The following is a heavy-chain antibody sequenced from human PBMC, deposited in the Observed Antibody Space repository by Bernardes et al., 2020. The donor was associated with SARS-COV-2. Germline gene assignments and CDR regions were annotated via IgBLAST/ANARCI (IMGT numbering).Heavy chain of an antibody. CDR2: IIRDSSVI. D-gene: IGHD2-21*01. J-gene: IGHJ2*01. CDR1: AFIFNEIA. Sequence: GGSLRLSCVAFAFIFNEIAVSCVRQAPGKGLEWVAGIIRDSSVIDYADAARGRFTISRDNAKNTLFLQMNNLRAEDTAMYYCAKDYIHGDSLWAFDLWGRGTLVTVSS. V-gene: IGHV3-23*01. CDR3: AKDYIHGDSLWAFDL.